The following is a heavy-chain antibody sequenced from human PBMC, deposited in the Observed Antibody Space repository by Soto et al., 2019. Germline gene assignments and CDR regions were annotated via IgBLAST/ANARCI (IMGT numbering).Heavy chain of an antibody. J-gene: IGHJ4*02. CDR2: ISGSGGST. D-gene: IGHD3-22*01. V-gene: IGHV3-23*01. CDR1: GFTFSSYA. CDR3: AKTEYYDSSGYPHY. Sequence: GGSLRLSCAASGFTFSSYAMSWVRQAPGKGLEWVSAISGSGGSTYYADSVKGRFTISRDNSKNTLYLQMNSLRAEDTAVYYCAKTEYYDSSGYPHYWGQGTLVTVSS.